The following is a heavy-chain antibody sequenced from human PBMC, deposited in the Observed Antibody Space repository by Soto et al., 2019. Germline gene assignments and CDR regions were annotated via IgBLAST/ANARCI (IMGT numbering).Heavy chain of an antibody. CDR2: IYYSGST. Sequence: QLQLQESGPGLVKPSETLSLTCTVSGGSISSSSYYWGWIRQPPGKGLEWIGSIYYSGSTYYNPTRQSRVTISXXTXKXXLAPKLSSVTDADTAVYYCATTEKHCGGDCYGLDYWGQGTLVTVSS. J-gene: IGHJ4*02. CDR1: GGSISSSSYY. D-gene: IGHD2-21*02. CDR3: ATTEKHCGGDCYGLDY. V-gene: IGHV4-39*01.